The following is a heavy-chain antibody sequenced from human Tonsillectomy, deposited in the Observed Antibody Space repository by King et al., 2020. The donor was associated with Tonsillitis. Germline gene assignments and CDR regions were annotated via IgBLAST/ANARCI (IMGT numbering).Heavy chain of an antibody. D-gene: IGHD6-19*01. Sequence: QLVQSGAEVKKPGESLKISCKGSGYRFTSYWIGWVRQMPGKGLEWMGIIYPGDSESRYRPTFQGQVTISADTSLSTAYLQWSSLKASDTAMYYCARQVAGDWYFDLWGRGTLVTVSS. J-gene: IGHJ2*01. CDR3: ARQVAGDWYFDL. CDR1: GYRFTSYW. CDR2: IYPGDSES. V-gene: IGHV5-51*03.